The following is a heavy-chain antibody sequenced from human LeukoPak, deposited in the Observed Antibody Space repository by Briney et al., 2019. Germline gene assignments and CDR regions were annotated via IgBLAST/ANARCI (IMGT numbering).Heavy chain of an antibody. J-gene: IGHJ4*02. Sequence: VGSLRLSCAASGFTFTNYPMNWVRQAPGKGLEWVSDIRGSGGNTHYADSVKGRFTISRDNSKNTLYLQMNSLRAEDTAIYYCAKERITTTAFDYWGQGTLVTVSS. V-gene: IGHV3-23*01. CDR1: GFTFTNYP. CDR2: IRGSGGNT. D-gene: IGHD4-17*01. CDR3: AKERITTTAFDY.